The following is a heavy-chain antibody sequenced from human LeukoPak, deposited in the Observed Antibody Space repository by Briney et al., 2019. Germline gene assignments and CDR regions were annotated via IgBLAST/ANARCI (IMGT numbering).Heavy chain of an antibody. CDR3: ARVPHPFHSRGGAMYGVDV. D-gene: IGHD6-13*01. J-gene: IGHJ6*02. V-gene: IGHV1-3*01. CDR1: GYTFTSYA. CDR2: INAGNGNT. Sequence: ASVKVSCKASGYTFTSYAMHWVRQAPGQRLEWMGWINAGNGNTKYSQKFQGRVTITRDTSASTAYMELSSLRAEDTAVYYCARVPHPFHSRGGAMYGVDVWGQGTTVTVSS.